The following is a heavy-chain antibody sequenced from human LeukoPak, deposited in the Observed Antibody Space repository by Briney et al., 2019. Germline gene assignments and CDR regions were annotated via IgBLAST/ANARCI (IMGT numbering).Heavy chain of an antibody. CDR3: TTWEF. CDR2: IIRNVDRS. J-gene: IGHJ4*02. CDR1: GGTFIMYA. D-gene: IGHD3-10*01. Sequence: ASVKVSCKASGGTFIMYAIAWVRQAPGQGLEWLGGIIRNVDRSIYAPKFQGRLTISADESTSTVYMELDSLRYDDTAVYYCTTWEFWGQGVPITVSS. V-gene: IGHV1-69*13.